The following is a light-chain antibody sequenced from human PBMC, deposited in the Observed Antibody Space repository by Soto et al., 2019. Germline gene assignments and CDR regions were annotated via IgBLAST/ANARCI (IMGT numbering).Light chain of an antibody. V-gene: IGKV3-15*01. J-gene: IGKJ1*01. CDR3: QQYNNWPPVT. Sequence: EIVMTQSQATLSVSPGERATLSCRASQSVSSNLAWYQQKPGQAPRLLIYGASTRATGITARFSGSGSGTEFTLTISSLQSEDFAVYYCQQYNNWPPVTFGQGTKVEIK. CDR2: GAS. CDR1: QSVSSN.